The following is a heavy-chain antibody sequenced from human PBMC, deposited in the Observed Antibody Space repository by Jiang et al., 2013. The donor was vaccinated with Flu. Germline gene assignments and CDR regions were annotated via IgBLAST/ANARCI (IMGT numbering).Heavy chain of an antibody. J-gene: IGHJ6*02. CDR3: VKQEGGGGNPMQFGLGV. V-gene: IGHV3-23*01. Sequence: AASGFTFSSYAMSWVRQAPGKGLEWVSAISGSGGNTYYADSVKGRFTISRDNSRNTLYLQMNSLRVEDTAVYYCVKQEGGGGNPMQFGLGVWGPGTTVTVSS. D-gene: IGHD2-15*01. CDR1: GFTFSSYA. CDR2: ISGSGGNT.